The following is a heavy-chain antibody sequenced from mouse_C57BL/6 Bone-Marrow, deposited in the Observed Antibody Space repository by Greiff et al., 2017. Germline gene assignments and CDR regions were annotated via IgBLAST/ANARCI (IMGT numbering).Heavy chain of an antibody. J-gene: IGHJ4*01. CDR3: ARNYYGSSRGYYAMDY. V-gene: IGHV1-85*01. CDR1: GYTFTSYD. Sequence: QVQLQQSGPELVKPGASVTLSCKASGYTFTSYDINWVKQRPGQGLEWIGCIYPRDGSTKYNEKFKGKATLTVDTSSSTAYMELHSLTSEDSAVYFCARNYYGSSRGYYAMDYWGQGTSVTVSS. D-gene: IGHD1-1*01. CDR2: IYPRDGST.